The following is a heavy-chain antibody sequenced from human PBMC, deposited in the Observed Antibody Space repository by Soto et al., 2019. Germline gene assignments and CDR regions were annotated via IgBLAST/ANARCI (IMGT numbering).Heavy chain of an antibody. J-gene: IGHJ5*02. CDR1: GGSISSYY. Sequence: SETLSLTCTVSGGSISSYYYSWIRQPPGKGLEWIGDIYYSGGANYNPSLKSRLTISVDTSKNQFSLKLSSVTAADTAVYYCGRRYSSRTFDPWGQGTLVTVSS. D-gene: IGHD6-13*01. V-gene: IGHV4-59*08. CDR2: IYYSGGA. CDR3: GRRYSSRTFDP.